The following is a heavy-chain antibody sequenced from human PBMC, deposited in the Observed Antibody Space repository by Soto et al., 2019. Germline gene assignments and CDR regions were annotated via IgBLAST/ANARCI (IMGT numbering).Heavy chain of an antibody. V-gene: IGHV3-30-3*01. CDR2: ISYDGSNK. J-gene: IGHJ4*02. D-gene: IGHD6-19*01. CDR1: GFTFSSYA. CDR3: ARRGGAVAGLDY. Sequence: QVQLVESGGGVVQPGRSLRLSCAASGFTFSSYAMHWFRQAPGKGLEWVAVISYDGSNKYYADSVKGRFTISRDNSNNTLYLQMNSLRAEDTAVYYCARRGGAVAGLDYWGQGNLVTVSS.